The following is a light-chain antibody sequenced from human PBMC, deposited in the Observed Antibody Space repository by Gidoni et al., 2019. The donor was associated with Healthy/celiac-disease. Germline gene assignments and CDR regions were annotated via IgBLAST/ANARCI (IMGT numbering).Light chain of an antibody. CDR3: QAWDSSTVV. CDR2: QDS. V-gene: IGLV3-1*01. J-gene: IGLJ2*01. CDR1: KLGYKY. Sequence: SYELNQQHSVSVSPGQTASITCSGDKLGYKYACWYQQKPGQSPVLVIYQDSKRPSGIPERFSGSNSGNTATLTISGTQAMDEADYYCQAWDSSTVVFGGGTKLTVL.